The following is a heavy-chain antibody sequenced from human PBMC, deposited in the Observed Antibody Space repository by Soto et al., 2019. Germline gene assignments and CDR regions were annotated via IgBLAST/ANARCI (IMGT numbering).Heavy chain of an antibody. CDR2: INPNSGGT. J-gene: IGHJ4*02. Sequence: GASVKVSCKASGYTFTGYYMHWVRQAPGQGLEWMGWINPNSGGTNYAQKFQGWVTMTRDTSISTAYMELSRLRSDDTAVYYCARASPEVWYYYDSSGYYGGYFDYWGQGTLVTVSS. CDR3: ARASPEVWYYYDSSGYYGGYFDY. D-gene: IGHD3-22*01. CDR1: GYTFTGYY. V-gene: IGHV1-2*04.